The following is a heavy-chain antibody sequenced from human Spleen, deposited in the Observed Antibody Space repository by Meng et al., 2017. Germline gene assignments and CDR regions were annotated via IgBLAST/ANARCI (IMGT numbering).Heavy chain of an antibody. Sequence: VEWLESGGGVAKPGESLRVSCAASGFTFISYYMTWIRQAPGKGLEWVSSISSSSSYIYYADSVKGRFTISRDNAKNSLYLQMNSLRAEDTAVYYCARDNAAAGLDYWGQGTLVTVSS. J-gene: IGHJ4*02. D-gene: IGHD6-13*01. CDR2: ISSSSSYI. CDR1: GFTFISYY. CDR3: ARDNAAAGLDY. V-gene: IGHV3-21*01.